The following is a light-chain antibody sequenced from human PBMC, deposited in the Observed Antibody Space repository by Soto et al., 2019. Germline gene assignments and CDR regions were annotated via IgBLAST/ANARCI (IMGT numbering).Light chain of an antibody. CDR1: QSVSDNS. Sequence: IVVTQSPVTLSLSPGERATLSCRASQSVSDNSLAWYQQRPGQAPRLLIYGASTRATGTPDRFSGSGSGTDFTLTISRLEPEDFAVYYCEQYGISPYTFGPGTKVEVK. V-gene: IGKV3-20*01. CDR3: EQYGISPYT. J-gene: IGKJ3*01. CDR2: GAS.